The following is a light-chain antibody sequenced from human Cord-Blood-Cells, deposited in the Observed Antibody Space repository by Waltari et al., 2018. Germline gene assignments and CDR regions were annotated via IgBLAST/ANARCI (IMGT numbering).Light chain of an antibody. Sequence: QSALTQPASVSGSPGQSITISCTGTSSDVGGYNYVSWHQQHPGKAPKLMIYDVSKRPSGVSNRFSGSKSGNTASLTISGLQAEDEADYYCSSYTSSSWVFGGGTKLTVL. J-gene: IGLJ3*02. V-gene: IGLV2-14*01. CDR1: SSDVGGYNY. CDR2: DVS. CDR3: SSYTSSSWV.